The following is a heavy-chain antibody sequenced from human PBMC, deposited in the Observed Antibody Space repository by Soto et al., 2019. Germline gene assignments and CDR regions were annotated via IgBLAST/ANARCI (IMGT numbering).Heavy chain of an antibody. CDR2: IIPIFGTA. D-gene: IGHD3-10*01. Sequence: ASVKVSCKASGGTFSSYAISWVRQAPGQGLEWMGGIIPIFGTANYAQKFQGRVTITADESTSTAYMELSSLRSEDTAVYYCARGNLMVRGDYYGMDVWGQGTTVTVSS. CDR1: GGTFSSYA. CDR3: ARGNLMVRGDYYGMDV. J-gene: IGHJ6*02. V-gene: IGHV1-69*13.